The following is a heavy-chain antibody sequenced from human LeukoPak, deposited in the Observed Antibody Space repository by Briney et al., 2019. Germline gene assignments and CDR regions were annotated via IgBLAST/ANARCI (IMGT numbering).Heavy chain of an antibody. D-gene: IGHD2-15*01. J-gene: IGHJ4*02. CDR2: VYHSGDA. CDR3: ARGIAPRWFDY. V-gene: IGHV4/OR15-8*01. Sequence: NPSETLSLTCVVSGDSISNNNWWSWVRQSPGKGLEWIGEVYHSGDANYNPSLKSRVTMSVDKSKNQFSLKLSSVTAADTAVYYCARGIAPRWFDYWGQGTLVTVSS. CDR1: GDSISNNNW.